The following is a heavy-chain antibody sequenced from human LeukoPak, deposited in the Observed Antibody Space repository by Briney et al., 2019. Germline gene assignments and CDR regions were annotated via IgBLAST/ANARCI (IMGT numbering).Heavy chain of an antibody. CDR2: IRPDSGGT. Sequence: ASVKVSCQASGYTFTAYYMHWVRQAPGQGLEWMGWIRPDSGGTNYEQKLQGRVTMTRDTSIRTAYMELSRLTSDDTAVYYCARDAYGDYNWFDPWGQGTLVTVSS. V-gene: IGHV1-2*02. CDR1: GYTFTAYY. CDR3: ARDAYGDYNWFDP. D-gene: IGHD4-17*01. J-gene: IGHJ5*02.